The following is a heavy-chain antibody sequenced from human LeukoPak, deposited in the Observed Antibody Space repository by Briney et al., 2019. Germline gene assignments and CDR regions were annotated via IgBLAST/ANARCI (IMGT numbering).Heavy chain of an antibody. D-gene: IGHD6-19*01. CDR2: ISGSGSST. V-gene: IGHV3-23*01. CDR3: AKGTGIAVASINC. J-gene: IGHJ4*02. CDR1: GFTFSSYA. Sequence: GGSLRLFYAASGFTFSSYAMSWVRQAPGKGLEWVSGISGSGSSTNYADSVKGRFTISRDNSKDTLYLQMNSLRAEETAVYYCAKGTGIAVASINCWGQGTLVTVSS.